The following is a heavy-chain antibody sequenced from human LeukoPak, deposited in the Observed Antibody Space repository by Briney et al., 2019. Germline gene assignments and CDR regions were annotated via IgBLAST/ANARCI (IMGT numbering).Heavy chain of an antibody. CDR3: ARDHLSSGSSPDYYYYYYMDV. J-gene: IGHJ6*03. D-gene: IGHD6-19*01. CDR2: INSDGSST. V-gene: IGHV3-74*01. CDR1: GFTFSSYW. Sequence: SLRLSCAASGFTFSSYWMHLVRQAPGKGLVDVSRINSDGSSTIYADSVKRRFTISRDNAKNRLYLQMKSLRAEDTAVYSCARDHLSSGSSPDYYYYYYMDVWGKGTTVTISS.